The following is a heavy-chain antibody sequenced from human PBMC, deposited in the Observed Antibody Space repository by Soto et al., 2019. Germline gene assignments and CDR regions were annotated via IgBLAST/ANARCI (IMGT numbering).Heavy chain of an antibody. J-gene: IGHJ3*02. V-gene: IGHV1-45*02. D-gene: IGHD4-17*01. CDR3: ARLPIGDHEEYDAFDI. Sequence: SVKVSCKASGYTFTYRYLHWVRQAPGQALEWMGWITPFNGNTNYAQKFQDRVTITRDRSMSTAYMELSSLRSEDTAMHYCARLPIGDHEEYDAFDIWGQGTMVTVSS. CDR1: GYTFTYRY. CDR2: ITPFNGNT.